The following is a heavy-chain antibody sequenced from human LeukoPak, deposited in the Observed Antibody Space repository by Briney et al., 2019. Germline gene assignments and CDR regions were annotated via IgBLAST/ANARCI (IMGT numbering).Heavy chain of an antibody. CDR3: ARDILTGYYTLGWFDP. CDR1: GYTFTSYY. CDR2: INPSGGST. Sequence: ASVKVSCKASGYTFTSYYMHWVRQAPGQGLEWMGIINPSGGSTNYAHKFQGRVTMTRDTSTSTVYMELSSLRSEDTAVYYCARDILTGYYTLGWFDPWGQGTLVTVSS. D-gene: IGHD3-9*01. V-gene: IGHV1-46*01. J-gene: IGHJ5*02.